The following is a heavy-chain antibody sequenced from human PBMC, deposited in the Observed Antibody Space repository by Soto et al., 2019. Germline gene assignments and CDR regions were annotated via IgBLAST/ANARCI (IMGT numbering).Heavy chain of an antibody. V-gene: IGHV4-31*03. Sequence: PSETLSLTCTVSGGSISSGGYYWSWIRQHPGKGLEWIGYIYYSGSTYYNPSLKSRVTISVDTSKNQFSLKLSSVTAADTAVYYCARFGYSTKIGNDYWGQGTLVTVSS. D-gene: IGHD3-22*01. J-gene: IGHJ4*02. CDR3: ARFGYSTKIGNDY. CDR1: GGSISSGGYY. CDR2: IYYSGST.